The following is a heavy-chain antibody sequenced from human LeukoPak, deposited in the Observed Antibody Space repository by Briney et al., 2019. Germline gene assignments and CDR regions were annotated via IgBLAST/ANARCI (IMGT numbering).Heavy chain of an antibody. CDR1: GYTFTSYG. J-gene: IGHJ6*02. CDR3: AKDIPEPRREHLKYYYYGMDV. Sequence: ASVKVSCKASGYTFTSYGISWVRQAPGQGLEWMGWISAYNGNTNFAQKLQGRVTMTTDTSTSTAYMELRSLRSDDTAVYYCAKDIPEPRREHLKYYYYGMDVWGQGTTVTVSS. V-gene: IGHV1-18*01. D-gene: IGHD1-14*01. CDR2: ISAYNGNT.